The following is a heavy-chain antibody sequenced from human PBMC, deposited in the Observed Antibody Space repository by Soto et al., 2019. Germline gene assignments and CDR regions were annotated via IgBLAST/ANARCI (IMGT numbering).Heavy chain of an antibody. D-gene: IGHD3-10*01. CDR1: GGSISSYY. CDR2: IYYSGST. V-gene: IGHV4-59*01. CDR3: ARGGSGSYYGYCYYYGMDV. Sequence: SETLSLTCTVSGGSISSYYWSWIRQPPGKGLEWIGYIYYSGSTNYNPSLKSRVTISVDTSKNQFSLKLSSVTAADTAVYYCARGGSGSYYGYCYYYGMDVWGQGTTVTVSS. J-gene: IGHJ6*02.